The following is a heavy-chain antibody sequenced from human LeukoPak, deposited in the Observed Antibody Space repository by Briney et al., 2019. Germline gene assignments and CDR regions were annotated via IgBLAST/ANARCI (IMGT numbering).Heavy chain of an antibody. V-gene: IGHV4-61*02. CDR2: IYTSGST. Sequence: SETLSLTCTVSGGSISSGSYYWSWIRQPAGKGLEWIGRIYTSGSTNYNPSLKSRITTSVDTSKNQFSLKLSSVTAADTAVYYCARGTYYYDSSGFYYVWFDPWGQGTLVTVSS. D-gene: IGHD3-22*01. CDR1: GGSISSGSYY. CDR3: ARGTYYYDSSGFYYVWFDP. J-gene: IGHJ5*02.